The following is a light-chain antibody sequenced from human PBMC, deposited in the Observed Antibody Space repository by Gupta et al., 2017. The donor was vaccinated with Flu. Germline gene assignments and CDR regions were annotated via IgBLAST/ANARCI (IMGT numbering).Light chain of an antibody. J-gene: IGKJ2*01. CDR2: GAS. V-gene: IGKV3-20*01. CDR3: QQYGNSPPYT. CDR1: QSVSNSY. Sequence: DIVLTQFPGTLSLSPGERATLSCRASQSVSNSYLAWYQQKAGQPPRLLMYGASSRATGIPDRFSGSGSGTDFTLTISRLEPEDFAVYYCQQYGNSPPYTFGQGTKLEIK.